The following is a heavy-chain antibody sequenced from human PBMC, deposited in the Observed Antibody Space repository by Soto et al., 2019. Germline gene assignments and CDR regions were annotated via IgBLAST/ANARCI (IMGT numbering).Heavy chain of an antibody. CDR3: ARGGLSVTPADY. CDR2: IKEDGSEK. V-gene: IGHV3-7*01. J-gene: IGHJ4*02. Sequence: EVQLVESGGGLVQPGGSLRLSCAASGFTFSNYWMSWVHQAPGKGLEWVANIKEDGSEKSYVDSAKGRFTISRDNAKNSLYLQMNSLTAEDTAVYFCARGGLSVTPADYWGQGTLVTVSS. CDR1: GFTFSNYW. D-gene: IGHD2-15*01.